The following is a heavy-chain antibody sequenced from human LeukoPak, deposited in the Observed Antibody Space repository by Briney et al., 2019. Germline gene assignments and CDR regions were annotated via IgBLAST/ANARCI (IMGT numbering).Heavy chain of an antibody. CDR2: IYYSGST. J-gene: IGHJ4*02. D-gene: IGHD6-13*01. CDR3: ARRPRSYSSSWIDY. CDR1: GGSISSGGYY. V-gene: IGHV4-31*03. Sequence: PSQTMSLTCTVSGGSISSGGYYWNWIRQHPGKGLEWIGYIYYSGSTYYNPSLKSRVTISVDTSKIQVSLKLSSLTAADTAVYYCARRPRSYSSSWIDYWGQGTLVTVSS.